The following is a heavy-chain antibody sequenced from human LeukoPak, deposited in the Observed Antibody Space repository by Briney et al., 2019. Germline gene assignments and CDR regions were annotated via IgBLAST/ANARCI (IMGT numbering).Heavy chain of an antibody. CDR2: IWYDGSNK. V-gene: IGHV3-33*06. J-gene: IGHJ4*02. D-gene: IGHD5-12*01. CDR3: AKDYSGYDLFDY. CDR1: GFTFSSYG. Sequence: GGSLSLSCAASGFTFSSYGMHWVRQAPGKGLEWVAVIWYDGSNKYYADSVKGRFTISRDNSKNTLYLQMNSLRAEDTAVYYCAKDYSGYDLFDYWGQGTLVTVSS.